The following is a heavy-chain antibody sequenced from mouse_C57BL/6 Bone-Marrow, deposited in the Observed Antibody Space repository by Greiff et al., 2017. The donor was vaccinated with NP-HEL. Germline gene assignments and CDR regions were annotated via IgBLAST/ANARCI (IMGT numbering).Heavy chain of an antibody. J-gene: IGHJ2*01. Sequence: EVQLQESGPGLVKPSQSLSLTCSVTGYSITSGYYWNWIRQFPGNKLEWMGYISYDGSNNYNPSLKNRISITRDTSKNQFFLKLNSVTTEDTATYDCARDEGWGQGTTLTVSS. CDR3: ARDEG. CDR1: GYSITSGYY. V-gene: IGHV3-6*01. CDR2: ISYDGSN.